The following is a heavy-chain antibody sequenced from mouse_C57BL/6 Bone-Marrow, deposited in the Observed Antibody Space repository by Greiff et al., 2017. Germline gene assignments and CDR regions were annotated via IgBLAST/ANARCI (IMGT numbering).Heavy chain of an antibody. CDR2: IDPSDSYT. CDR1: GYTFTSYW. J-gene: IGHJ3*01. Sequence: VQLQQPGAELVMPGASVKLSCKASGYTFTSYWMHWVKQRPGQGLEWIGEIDPSDSYTNYNQKFKGKSTLTVDKSSSTAYMQLSSLTSADSAVYYCARGGIYDGYYTWFAYWGQGTLVTVSA. CDR3: ARGGIYDGYYTWFAY. D-gene: IGHD2-3*01. V-gene: IGHV1-69*01.